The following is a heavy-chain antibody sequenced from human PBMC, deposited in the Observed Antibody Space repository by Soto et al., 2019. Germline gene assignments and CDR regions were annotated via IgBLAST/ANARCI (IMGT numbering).Heavy chain of an antibody. CDR2: ISYDGSNK. CDR1: GFTFSSYG. D-gene: IGHD6-13*01. CDR3: AKRSGSSWLPFDY. Sequence: GGSLRLSCAASGFTFSSYGMHWVRQAPGKGLEWVAVISYDGSNKYYADSVKGRFTISRDNSKNTLYLQMNSLRAEDTAVYYCAKRSGSSWLPFDYWGQGTLVTVSS. J-gene: IGHJ4*02. V-gene: IGHV3-30*18.